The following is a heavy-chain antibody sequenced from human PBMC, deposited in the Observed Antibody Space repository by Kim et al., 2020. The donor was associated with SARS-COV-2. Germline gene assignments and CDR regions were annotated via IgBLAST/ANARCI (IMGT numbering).Heavy chain of an antibody. CDR3: ARDRVDLVVVMWGDYYYGMDV. CDR2: INPTSGGT. D-gene: IGHD3-22*01. V-gene: IGHV1-2*06. Sequence: GRINPTSGGTNYAQKFQGRVTMTRDTSISTAYMELSRLRSDDTAVYYCARDRVDLVVVMWGDYYYGMDVWGQGTTVTVSS. J-gene: IGHJ6*02.